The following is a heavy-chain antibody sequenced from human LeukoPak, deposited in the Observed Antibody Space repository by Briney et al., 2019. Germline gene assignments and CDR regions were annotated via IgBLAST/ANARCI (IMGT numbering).Heavy chain of an antibody. Sequence: SETLSLTCTVSGGSISSHYWSWIRQPPGKGLEWIGSIYYSGSTYYNPSLKSRVTISVDTSKNQFSLKLSSVTAADTAVYYCARDPGTGDYWGQGTLVTVSS. CDR3: ARDPGTGDY. CDR1: GGSISSHY. J-gene: IGHJ4*02. CDR2: IYYSGST. V-gene: IGHV4-39*07.